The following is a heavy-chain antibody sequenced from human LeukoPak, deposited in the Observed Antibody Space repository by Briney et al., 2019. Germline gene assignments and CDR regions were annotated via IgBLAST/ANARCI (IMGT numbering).Heavy chain of an antibody. CDR1: GGSVTDYY. V-gene: IGHV4-59*08. Sequence: SETLSLTCTVSGGSVTDYYWNWIRQPPGKGLDWIGYVYYTGTTKYNPSLKSRVTISVDTSKNLFSLKVSSVTDVDTAVYYCARGWSLDYWGQGTLVTVPS. J-gene: IGHJ4*02. CDR2: VYYTGTT. D-gene: IGHD3-3*01. CDR3: ARGWSLDY.